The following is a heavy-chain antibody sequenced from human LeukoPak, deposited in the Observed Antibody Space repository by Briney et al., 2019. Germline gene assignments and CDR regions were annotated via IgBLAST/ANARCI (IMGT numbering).Heavy chain of an antibody. CDR2: ISAYNGNT. CDR3: ARAPMYYYDSSGSWFDP. D-gene: IGHD3-22*01. J-gene: IGHJ5*02. CDR1: GYTFTSYG. Sequence: ASVKVSCKASGYTFTSYGISWVRQAPGQGLEWMGWISAYNGNTNYAQKLQGRVTMTTDTSTSTAYMELRSLRSDDTAVYYCARAPMYYYDSSGSWFDPWGQGTLVTVSS. V-gene: IGHV1-18*01.